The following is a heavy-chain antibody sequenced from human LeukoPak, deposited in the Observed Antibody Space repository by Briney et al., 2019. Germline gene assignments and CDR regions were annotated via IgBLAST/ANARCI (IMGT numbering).Heavy chain of an antibody. J-gene: IGHJ2*01. CDR3: ARVIVVVPAADAGYFDL. CDR2: ISAYNGNT. Sequence: ASVKVSCKASGYTFTSYGISWVRQAPGQGLEWMGWISAYNGNTNYAQKLQGRVTMTADTSTSTAYMELRSLRSDDTAVYYCARVIVVVPAADAGYFDLWGRGTLVTVSS. D-gene: IGHD2-2*01. V-gene: IGHV1-18*01. CDR1: GYTFTSYG.